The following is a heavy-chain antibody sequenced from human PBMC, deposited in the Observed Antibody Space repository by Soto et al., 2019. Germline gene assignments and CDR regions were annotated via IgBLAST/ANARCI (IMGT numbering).Heavy chain of an antibody. Sequence: PGESLKISCKGSGYSFTSYWISWVRQMPGKGLEWMGRIDPSDSYTNYSPSFQGHVTISADKSISTAYLQWSSLKASDTAMYYCERKGIAAAGSDYWGQGTPVTVSS. J-gene: IGHJ4*02. V-gene: IGHV5-10-1*01. CDR3: ERKGIAAAGSDY. CDR1: GYSFTSYW. CDR2: IDPSDSYT. D-gene: IGHD6-13*01.